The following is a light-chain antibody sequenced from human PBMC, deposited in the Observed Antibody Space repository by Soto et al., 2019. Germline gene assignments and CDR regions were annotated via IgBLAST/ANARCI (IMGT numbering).Light chain of an antibody. CDR2: DAS. CDR3: QQRTNWPPIT. J-gene: IGKJ5*01. Sequence: ETVLTQSPATLSLSPGERATLSSRASQSVGTYLAWYQQKPGQAPRLLIYDASNRATGIPARFSGSGSGTDFTLTISSLEPEDFAVYYCQQRTNWPPITFGHGTRLEIK. CDR1: QSVGTY. V-gene: IGKV3-11*01.